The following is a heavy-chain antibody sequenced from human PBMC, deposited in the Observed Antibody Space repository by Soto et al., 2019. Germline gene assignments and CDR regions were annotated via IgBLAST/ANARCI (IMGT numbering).Heavy chain of an antibody. CDR2: IYYSGST. V-gene: IGHV4-39*01. CDR1: GGSISSSSYY. D-gene: IGHD5-12*01. CDR3: ARHGSVVATIIFKLDPSTADY. J-gene: IGHJ4*02. Sequence: QLQLQESGPGLVKPSETLSLTCTVSGGSISSSSYYWGWIRQPPGKGLEWIGSIYYSGSTYYNPSLNSRVTISVDTSKNQFSLKLSSVTAADTAVYYCARHGSVVATIIFKLDPSTADYWGQGTLVTVSS.